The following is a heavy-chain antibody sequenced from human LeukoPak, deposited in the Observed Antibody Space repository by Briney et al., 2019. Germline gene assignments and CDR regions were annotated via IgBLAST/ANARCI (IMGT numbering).Heavy chain of an antibody. CDR2: INWNGGST. Sequence: GGSLRLSCAASGFTFDDYGMSWVRQAPGKGLEWVSGINWNGGSTGYADSVKGRFTISRDNAKNSLYLQMNSLRAEDTALYYCARGVAYSSGGGFDYWGQGTLVTVSS. D-gene: IGHD6-19*01. V-gene: IGHV3-20*04. CDR3: ARGVAYSSGGGFDY. CDR1: GFTFDDYG. J-gene: IGHJ4*02.